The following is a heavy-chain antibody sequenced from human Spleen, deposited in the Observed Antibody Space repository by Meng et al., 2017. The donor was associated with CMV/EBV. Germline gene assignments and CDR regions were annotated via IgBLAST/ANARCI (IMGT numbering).Heavy chain of an antibody. CDR3: AREYCSSTSCSALRYYYYGMDV. Sequence: ASVKVSCKASGYTFTGYYMHWVRQAPGQGLEWMGWINPNSGGTNYAQKFQGRVTMTRDTSISTAYMELSRLRSDDTAAYYCAREYCSSTSCSALRYYYYGMDVWGQGTTVTVSS. V-gene: IGHV1-2*02. CDR2: INPNSGGT. CDR1: GYTFTGYY. D-gene: IGHD2-2*01. J-gene: IGHJ6*02.